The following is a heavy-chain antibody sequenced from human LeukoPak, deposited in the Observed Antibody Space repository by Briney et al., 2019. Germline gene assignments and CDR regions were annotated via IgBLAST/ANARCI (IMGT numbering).Heavy chain of an antibody. CDR1: GYSLTGYY. J-gene: IGHJ5*02. D-gene: IGHD4-11*01. Sequence: ASVKVSCKASGYSLTGYYLRWVRQAPGQRLEWMGWINPKSGDTNYAEKFQDRVTLTRDTSISTAYMELTTLRSDDTAVYYCARANDDYYNWFDPWGQGTLVTVSS. CDR2: INPKSGDT. V-gene: IGHV1-2*02. CDR3: ARANDDYYNWFDP.